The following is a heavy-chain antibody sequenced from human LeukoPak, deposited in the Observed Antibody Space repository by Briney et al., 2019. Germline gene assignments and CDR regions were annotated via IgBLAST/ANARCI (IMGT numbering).Heavy chain of an antibody. V-gene: IGHV3-66*02. Sequence: SGGSLRLSCAASGLSVSNYYMNWVRLAPGKGLEWVSVIFDGDTTYYADSVKGRFTISRDNSKNTVYLQMNSLRTEDTAVYHCAGDWNGDYCFEHWGQGILVTVSS. CDR1: GLSVSNYY. J-gene: IGHJ4*02. D-gene: IGHD1-1*01. CDR3: AGDWNGDYCFEH. CDR2: IFDGDTT.